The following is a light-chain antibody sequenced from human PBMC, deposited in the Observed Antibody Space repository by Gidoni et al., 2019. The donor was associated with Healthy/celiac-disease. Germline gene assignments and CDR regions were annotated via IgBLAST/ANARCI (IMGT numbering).Light chain of an antibody. Sequence: EIVLTQYPATLSLSPGERATLSCRASQSVSSYLAWYQQKPGQAPRLLIYDASNRATGIPARFSGSGSDTDFTLTISSLEPEDFAVYYCQQRSNWPITFGQGTRLEIK. CDR2: DAS. CDR3: QQRSNWPIT. J-gene: IGKJ5*01. V-gene: IGKV3-11*01. CDR1: QSVSSY.